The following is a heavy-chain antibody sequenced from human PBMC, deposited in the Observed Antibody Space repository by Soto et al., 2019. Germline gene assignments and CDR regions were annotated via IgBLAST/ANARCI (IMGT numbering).Heavy chain of an antibody. CDR1: GGSISSYY. D-gene: IGHD3-10*01. CDR2: IYYSGST. V-gene: IGHV4-59*01. Sequence: SETLSLTCTVSGGSISSYYWSWIRQPPGKGLEWIRYIYYSGSTNYNPSLKSRVTISVDTSKNQFSLKLSSVTAADTAVYYCARATYYGSGSYSPAYYYYGMDVWGQGTTVTVSS. J-gene: IGHJ6*02. CDR3: ARATYYGSGSYSPAYYYYGMDV.